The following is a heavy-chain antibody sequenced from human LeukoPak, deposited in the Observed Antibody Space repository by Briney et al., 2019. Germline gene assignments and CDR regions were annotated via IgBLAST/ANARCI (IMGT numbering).Heavy chain of an antibody. Sequence: GGSLRLSCAASGFTVSNNYINWVRQAPGKGLEWVSFTDTSGRYVYYGDSVKGRFTISRDNAKNLLFLQMNGLRAEDTALYYCARGRSITLLRGVAMSDGFDIWGQGAMVAVSS. CDR3: ARGRSITLLRGVAMSDGFDI. CDR2: TDTSGRYV. CDR1: GFTVSNNY. V-gene: IGHV3-21*06. J-gene: IGHJ3*02. D-gene: IGHD3-10*01.